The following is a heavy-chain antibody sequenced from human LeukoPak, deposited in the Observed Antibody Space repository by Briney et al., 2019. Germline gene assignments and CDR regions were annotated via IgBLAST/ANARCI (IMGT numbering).Heavy chain of an antibody. V-gene: IGHV1-46*01. Sequence: ASVKVSCKASGYFFINYYIHWVRQAPGHGLEWMGMFNPSGGSTTYAQNFQGRVAMTRDMSTNTVYMELSSLRSEDTAVYYCARAESGSGRIGGNFYYYYYMDVWGKGAPVTVSS. J-gene: IGHJ6*03. CDR2: FNPSGGST. CDR1: GYFFINYY. CDR3: ARAESGSGRIGGNFYYYYYMDV. D-gene: IGHD1-26*01.